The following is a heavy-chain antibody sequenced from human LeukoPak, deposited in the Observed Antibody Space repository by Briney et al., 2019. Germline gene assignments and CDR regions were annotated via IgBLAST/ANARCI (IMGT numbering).Heavy chain of an antibody. CDR2: IIPIFGTA. Sequence: SVKVSCKASGGTFSSYAISWVRQAPGQGLEWMGRIIPIFGTANYAQKFQGRVTITTDESTSTAYMELSSLRSEDTAVYYCATVAGKGNYYYYTDVWGKGTTVTVSS. D-gene: IGHD6-19*01. J-gene: IGHJ6*03. CDR3: ATVAGKGNYYYYTDV. CDR1: GGTFSSYA. V-gene: IGHV1-69*05.